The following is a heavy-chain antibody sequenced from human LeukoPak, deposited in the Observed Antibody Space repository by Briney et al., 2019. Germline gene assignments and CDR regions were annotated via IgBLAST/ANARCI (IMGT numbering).Heavy chain of an antibody. Sequence: GGSLRLSCAASGFTFSSYWMSWVRQAPGKGLEWVANIKQDGSEKYYVDSVKGRFTISRDNAKNSLYLQMNSLRAEDTAVYYCARQGGYNYALLRNWFDPWGQGILVTVSS. D-gene: IGHD5-18*01. J-gene: IGHJ5*02. CDR1: GFTFSSYW. CDR2: IKQDGSEK. CDR3: ARQGGYNYALLRNWFDP. V-gene: IGHV3-7*01.